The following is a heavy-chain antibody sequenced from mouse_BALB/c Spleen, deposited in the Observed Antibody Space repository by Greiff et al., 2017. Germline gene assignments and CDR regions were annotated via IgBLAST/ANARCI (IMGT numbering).Heavy chain of an antibody. CDR2: ISDGGSYT. CDR3: ARDGDGNYGGYAMDY. V-gene: IGHV5-4*02. J-gene: IGHJ4*01. D-gene: IGHD2-1*01. Sequence: EVQLVESGGGLVKPGGSLKLSCAASGFTFSDYYMYWVRQTPEKRLEWVATISDGGSYTYYPDSVKGRFTISRDNAKNNLYLQMSSLKSEDTAMYYCARDGDGNYGGYAMDYWGQGTSVTVSS. CDR1: GFTFSDYY.